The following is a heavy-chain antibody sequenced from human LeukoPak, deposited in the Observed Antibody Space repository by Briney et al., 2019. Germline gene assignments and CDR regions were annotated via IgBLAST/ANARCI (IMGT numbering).Heavy chain of an antibody. J-gene: IGHJ5*02. CDR1: GGSFSGYS. Sequence: SETLSLTCAVYGGSFSGYSWSWIRQPPGKGLEWIGEINHSGSTNYNPSLKSRVTISVDTSKNQFCLKLSSVTAADTAVYYCARVYRDGGWFDPWGQGTLVTVSS. CDR3: ARVYRDGGWFDP. CDR2: INHSGST. D-gene: IGHD2-2*02. V-gene: IGHV4-34*01.